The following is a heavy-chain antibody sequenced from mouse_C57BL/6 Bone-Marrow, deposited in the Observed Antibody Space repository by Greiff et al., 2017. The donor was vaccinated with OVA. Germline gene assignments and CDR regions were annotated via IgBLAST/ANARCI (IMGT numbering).Heavy chain of an antibody. CDR2: ISYSGST. V-gene: IGHV3-8*01. CDR1: GYSITSDY. J-gene: IGHJ4*01. D-gene: IGHD2-1*01. CDR3: ARSGDLLWYAMDY. Sequence: DVKLVESGPGLAKPSQTLSLTCSVTGYSITSDYWNWIRKFPGNKLEYMGYISYSGSTYYNPSLKSRISITRDTSKNQYYLQLNSVTTEDTATYYCARSGDLLWYAMDYWGQGTSVTVSS.